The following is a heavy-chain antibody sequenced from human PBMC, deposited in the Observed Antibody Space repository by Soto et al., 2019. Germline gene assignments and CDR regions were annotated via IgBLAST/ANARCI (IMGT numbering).Heavy chain of an antibody. D-gene: IGHD2-15*01. J-gene: IGHJ4*02. CDR1: GFTFSSCA. CDR2: ISGSGDTT. CDR3: AKGHPGGSCYSGLDC. Sequence: EVQLLESGGGLVQPGGSPRLSCAASGFTFSSCAITWVRQAPGKGLEWVLAISGSGDTTYYADSVKGRFTISRDTSKNTVYLQMNSLRVDDTAVYYCAKGHPGGSCYSGLDCWGQGTLVTVSS. V-gene: IGHV3-23*01.